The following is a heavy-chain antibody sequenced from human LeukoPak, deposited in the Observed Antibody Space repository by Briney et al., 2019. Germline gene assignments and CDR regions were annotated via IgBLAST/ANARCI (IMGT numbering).Heavy chain of an antibody. Sequence: GESLQISCKGSGYSFTTYWIGWVRQMPGKGLEWMGIIYPGDSDTRYSPFLQGQVTISVDKSITTAYVQWSSLKASDSAMYYCAREGTTGGYYDYWGQGTLVTVSS. D-gene: IGHD1-7*01. CDR2: IYPGDSDT. V-gene: IGHV5-51*01. J-gene: IGHJ4*02. CDR1: GYSFTTYW. CDR3: AREGTTGGYYDY.